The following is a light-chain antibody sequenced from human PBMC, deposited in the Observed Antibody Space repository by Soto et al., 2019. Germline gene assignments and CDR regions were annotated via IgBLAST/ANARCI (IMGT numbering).Light chain of an antibody. J-gene: IGKJ1*01. V-gene: IGKV1-13*02. CDR2: DAS. CDR1: QGISSA. Sequence: AIQLTQSPSSLSASVGDRVTITCRASQGISSALAWYQQKPGKAPKLLIYDASSLESGVPSRFSGSGSGTEFILTISSLQPDDFASYYCQQYNSYSTFGQGTKVDIK. CDR3: QQYNSYST.